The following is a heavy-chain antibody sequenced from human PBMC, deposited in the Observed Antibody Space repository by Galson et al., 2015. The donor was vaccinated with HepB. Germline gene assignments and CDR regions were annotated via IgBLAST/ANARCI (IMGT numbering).Heavy chain of an antibody. J-gene: IGHJ2*01. CDR3: ARGDSSGFYLTHYWYFDL. V-gene: IGHV3-30*04. D-gene: IGHD3-22*01. Sequence: SLRLSCAASGFTFSSCAMHWVRQAPGKGLEWVAVMSFEGSNEHYADSVKGRFTISRDNSKNTLYLQMDSLRAEDTAVYYCARGDSSGFYLTHYWYFDLWGRGTLVTVSS. CDR1: GFTFSSCA. CDR2: MSFEGSNE.